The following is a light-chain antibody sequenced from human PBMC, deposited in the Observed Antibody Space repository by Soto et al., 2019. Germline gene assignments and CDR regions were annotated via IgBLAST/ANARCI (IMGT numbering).Light chain of an antibody. CDR1: SSDVGVYNY. CDR3: SSYTSSSTLV. J-gene: IGLJ1*01. Sequence: QSVLTQPATVSGYPGQSITISCTGTSSDVGVYNYVSWYQQHRGKAPKLMIYEVSNRPSGVSNRFSGSKSGSTASLTISGLQAEDEADYYCSSYTSSSTLVFGTGTKVTVL. V-gene: IGLV2-14*01. CDR2: EVS.